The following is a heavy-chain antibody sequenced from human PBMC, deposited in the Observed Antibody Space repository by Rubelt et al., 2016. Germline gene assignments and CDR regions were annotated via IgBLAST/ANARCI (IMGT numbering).Heavy chain of an antibody. J-gene: IGHJ4*02. CDR1: GGSISSGGYY. Sequence: QVQLQESGPGLVKPSQTLSLTCTVSGGSISSGGYYWSWIRQHPGKGLEWIGYIYYSGSTYYNPSLTSAVTISVETSKNQFSLKLSSVTAAGTAVDYCAGGYCTNGVCYGGDYWGQGTLVTVSS. D-gene: IGHD2-8*01. CDR3: AGGYCTNGVCYGGDY. CDR2: IYYSGST. V-gene: IGHV4-31*01.